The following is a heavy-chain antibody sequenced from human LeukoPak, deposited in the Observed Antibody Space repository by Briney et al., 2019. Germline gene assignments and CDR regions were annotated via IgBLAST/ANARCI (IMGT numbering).Heavy chain of an antibody. CDR2: IWYDGSNK. V-gene: IGHV3-33*01. Sequence: GGSLRLSCAASGFTFSSYGMYWVRQAPGKGLEGVAVIWYDGSNKYYADSVKGRFTISRDNSKNTLYLQMNSLRAEDTAVYYCARDGIAVAAFWYWGQGTLVTVSS. CDR3: ARDGIAVAAFWY. CDR1: GFTFSSYG. J-gene: IGHJ4*02. D-gene: IGHD6-19*01.